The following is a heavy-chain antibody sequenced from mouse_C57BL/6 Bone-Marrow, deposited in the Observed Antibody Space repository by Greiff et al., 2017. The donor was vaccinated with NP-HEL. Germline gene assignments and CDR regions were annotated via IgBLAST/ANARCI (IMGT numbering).Heavy chain of an antibody. Sequence: HLHQPGAALVHPVSSVPMSCPASCSTFTRSCLPWVLPRPFHGLEWIGVISPGSGSTNYNDLFQSKATLTVDTSPSTAYMKISSLTSEDSAVYYCARGGSNDQFAYWGQGTLVTVSA. CDR2: ISPGSGST. V-gene: IGHV1-55*01. CDR3: ARGGSNDQFAY. CDR1: CSTFTRSC. J-gene: IGHJ3*01. D-gene: IGHD2-12*01.